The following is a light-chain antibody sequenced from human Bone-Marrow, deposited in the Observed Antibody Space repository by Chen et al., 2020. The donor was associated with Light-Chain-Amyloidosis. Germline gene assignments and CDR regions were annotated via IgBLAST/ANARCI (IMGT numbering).Light chain of an antibody. CDR3: QEADSSGTLWV. CDR1: ALPKQY. CDR2: KDS. Sequence: SYELTQPPSVSVSPGQTARITCSGDALPKQYAYWYQQKPGQAPVLVIYKDSERPSGIPERVSGSSSGTRGTWPISGGQAEDEADYYCQEADSSGTLWVFGGGTKLTVL. J-gene: IGLJ3*02. V-gene: IGLV3-25*03.